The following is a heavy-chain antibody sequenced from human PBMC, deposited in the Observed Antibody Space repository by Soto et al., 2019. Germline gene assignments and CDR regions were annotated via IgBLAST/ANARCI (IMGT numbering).Heavy chain of an antibody. J-gene: IGHJ4*02. CDR2: INPRTGDT. V-gene: IGHV1-2*02. Sequence: SVQASCTASGYTFTEYYLYWVRQAPGQGPAWLGGINPRTGDTNQAQKFQGRVTMTRDMSLTTAYMELHRLTSDDTAVYYCARDPFWGGDPYYYYHCAQGALVTVSS. D-gene: IGHD3-16*01. CDR3: ARDPFWGGDPYYYYH. CDR1: GYTFTEYY.